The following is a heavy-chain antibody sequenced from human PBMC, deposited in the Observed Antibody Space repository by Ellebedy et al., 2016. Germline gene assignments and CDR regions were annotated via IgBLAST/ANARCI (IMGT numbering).Heavy chain of an antibody. J-gene: IGHJ6*02. Sequence: ASVKVSCKTSGGAFNTSAITWVRQAPGQGLEWMGRIITMLGIANYTQRFQGRVTITADKSTATAYMELTSLRFEDTAVYFCASPDYGDSHTHKSKRQYYYGMDVWGQGTTVTVSS. CDR1: GGAFNTSA. V-gene: IGHV1-69*10. D-gene: IGHD4-17*01. CDR3: ASPDYGDSHTHKSKRQYYYGMDV. CDR2: IITMLGIA.